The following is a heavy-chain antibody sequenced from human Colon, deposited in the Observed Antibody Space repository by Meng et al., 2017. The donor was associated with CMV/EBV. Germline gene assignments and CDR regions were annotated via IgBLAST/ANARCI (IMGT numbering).Heavy chain of an antibody. J-gene: IGHJ3*02. D-gene: IGHD1-14*01. CDR3: ATSSRDIEVFDM. Sequence: SETLSPTCTALGVPMNGHYRSWIRQSPGKGLEWIGFTYYIGSADIGTRYSPSFESRVSISLDTSKNQFSLRLNSVTAADTAVYFCATSSRDIEVFDMWGQGTKVTVSS. CDR2: TYYIGSA. CDR1: GVPMNGHY. V-gene: IGHV4-59*11.